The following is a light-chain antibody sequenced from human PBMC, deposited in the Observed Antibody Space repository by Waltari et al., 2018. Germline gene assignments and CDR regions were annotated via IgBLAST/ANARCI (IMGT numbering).Light chain of an antibody. V-gene: IGLV1-44*01. CDR2: SNN. CDR1: SSNIGSNT. CDR3: AAWDDSLNGPV. J-gene: IGLJ3*02. Sequence: QSVLTQPPSASGTPGQRVTISCSGSSSNIGSNTVNWYQQLPGTAPKLLIYSNNQRPSGVPDRFSRSTSGTSASLAISGLQSEDEADYYCAAWDDSLNGPVFGGGTKLTVL.